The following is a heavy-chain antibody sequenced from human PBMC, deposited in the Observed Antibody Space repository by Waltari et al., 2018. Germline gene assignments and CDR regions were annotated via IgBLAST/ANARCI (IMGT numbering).Heavy chain of an antibody. CDR3: ARGRSVLLWFGELLGNGMDV. CDR2: INHSVST. D-gene: IGHD3-10*01. Sequence: QVQLQQWGAGLLKPSETLSLTCAVYGGSFSGYYWSWIRQPPGKGLEWIGEINHSVSTNYNPSLKSRVTISVDTSKNQFSLKLSSVTAADTAVYYCARGRSVLLWFGELLGNGMDVWGQGTMVTVSS. CDR1: GGSFSGYY. J-gene: IGHJ6*02. V-gene: IGHV4-34*01.